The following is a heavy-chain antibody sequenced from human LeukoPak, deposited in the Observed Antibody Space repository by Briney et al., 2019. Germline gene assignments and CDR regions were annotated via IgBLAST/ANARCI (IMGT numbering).Heavy chain of an antibody. CDR3: AKDHFDSSGYYIDY. J-gene: IGHJ4*02. CDR1: GFTFSSYA. V-gene: IGHV3-23*01. CDR2: ISGSGGST. Sequence: GGSLRLSCAASGFTFSSYAMSWVRQAPGKGLEWVSAISGSGGSTYYADSVKGRFTISRDNSKNTLYLQMNSLRAEDTAIYYCAKDHFDSSGYYIDYWGQGTLVTVSS. D-gene: IGHD3-22*01.